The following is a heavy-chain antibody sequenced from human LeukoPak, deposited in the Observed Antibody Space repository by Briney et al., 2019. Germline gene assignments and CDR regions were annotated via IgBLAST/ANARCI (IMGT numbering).Heavy chain of an antibody. J-gene: IGHJ4*02. D-gene: IGHD6-6*01. CDR1: GYTFTSYG. CDR3: ARVRVIAAVLMSTTYYFDY. Sequence: ASVKVSCKASGYTFTSYGISWVRQAPGQGLEWMGWISAYNSNTNYAQKLQGRVTMTTDTSTSTAYMELRSLRSDDTAVYYCARVRVIAAVLMSTTYYFDYWGQGTLVTVSS. CDR2: ISAYNSNT. V-gene: IGHV1-18*01.